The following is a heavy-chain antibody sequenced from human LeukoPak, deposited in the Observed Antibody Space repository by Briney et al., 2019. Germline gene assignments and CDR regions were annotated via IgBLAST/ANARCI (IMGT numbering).Heavy chain of an antibody. J-gene: IGHJ3*02. V-gene: IGHV4-4*07. Sequence: SETLSLTCTVSGGSISSYYWSWIRQPAGKGLEWIGRIDTSGSTNYNPSLKRRVTMSVDTYTNQFSLKLSSVTASDTNLYYCALLAYYYDSSGYYSHDACDIWGQGTMVTVSS. D-gene: IGHD3-22*01. CDR2: IDTSGST. CDR1: GGSISSYY. CDR3: ALLAYYYDSSGYYSHDACDI.